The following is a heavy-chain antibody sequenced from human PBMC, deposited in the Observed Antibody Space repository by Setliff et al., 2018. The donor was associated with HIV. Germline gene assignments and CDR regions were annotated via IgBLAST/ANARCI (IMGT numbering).Heavy chain of an antibody. J-gene: IGHJ5*02. Sequence: PSETLSLTCTGSGGSINSDSYSWTWLRQPAGKGPELIGHIYIGGSFIYNPSLASRVTISMVPSKNQFSLDLSSVTAADTAKYYCARAKTIGVSAVFFDPWGQGRPVTVSS. V-gene: IGHV4-61*09. CDR3: ARAKTIGVSAVFFDP. D-gene: IGHD3-3*01. CDR2: IYIGGSF. CDR1: GGSINSDSYS.